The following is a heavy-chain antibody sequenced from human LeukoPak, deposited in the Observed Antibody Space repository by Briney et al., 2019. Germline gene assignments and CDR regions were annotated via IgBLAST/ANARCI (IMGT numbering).Heavy chain of an antibody. V-gene: IGHV4-39*01. J-gene: IGHJ4*02. CDR2: IYYSGST. Sequence: SETLSLTCTVSGGSISSSSYYWGWIRQPPGKGLEWIGSIYYSGSTYYNPSLKSRVTISVDTSKNQFSLKLSSVTAADTAVYYCARGLVGASLRYFDYWGQGTLVTVSS. CDR1: GGSISSSSYY. CDR3: ARGLVGASLRYFDY. D-gene: IGHD1-26*01.